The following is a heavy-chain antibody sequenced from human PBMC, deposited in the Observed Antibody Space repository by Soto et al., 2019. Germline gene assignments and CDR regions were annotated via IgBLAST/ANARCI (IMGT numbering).Heavy chain of an antibody. D-gene: IGHD1-7*01. CDR2: IYSGGSI. V-gene: IGHV3-53*01. CDR3: ARDPGVRGITGTTSAFDI. CDR1: GFTVSSNY. Sequence: PGGSLRLSCAASGFTVSSNYMSWVRQAPGKGLDWVSVIYSGGSIYYADSVKGRFTISRDNSENTLYLQMNSLRAEDTAVYYCARDPGVRGITGTTSAFDIWGQGTMVTVSS. J-gene: IGHJ3*02.